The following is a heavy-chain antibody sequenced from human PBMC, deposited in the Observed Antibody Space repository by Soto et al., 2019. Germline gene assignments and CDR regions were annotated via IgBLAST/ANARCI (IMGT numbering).Heavy chain of an antibody. V-gene: IGHV1-3*05. Sequence: QAHLVQSGAEEKKPGASVKVSCKASGYTFTNYAMHWVRQAPGQRLEWLGWINAGNANTKYSQKFQGRVTITMDIFWSRAYMDPIPLSSEETAVYYSARDFMYYHGSENYYNGAISYLGQRTPVTVSS. CDR1: GYTFTNYA. D-gene: IGHD3-10*01. J-gene: IGHJ4*02. CDR3: ARDFMYYHGSENYYNGAISY. CDR2: INAGNANT.